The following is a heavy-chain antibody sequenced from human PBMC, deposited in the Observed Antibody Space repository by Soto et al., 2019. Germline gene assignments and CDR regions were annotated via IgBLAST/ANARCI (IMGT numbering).Heavy chain of an antibody. D-gene: IGHD3-3*01. Sequence: EVQLVESGGDLVQPGGSLRLSCSASGFTFSIYAMHWVRQAPGKGLEYVSSISTDGGNTHYADSVKGRFSISRDNSKNRVYLQMSSLGSEDTAVYYCVNVEYYYVGSGYYPFEYWGQGTLVTVSS. J-gene: IGHJ4*02. V-gene: IGHV3-64D*06. CDR1: GFTFSIYA. CDR2: ISTDGGNT. CDR3: VNVEYYYVGSGYYPFEY.